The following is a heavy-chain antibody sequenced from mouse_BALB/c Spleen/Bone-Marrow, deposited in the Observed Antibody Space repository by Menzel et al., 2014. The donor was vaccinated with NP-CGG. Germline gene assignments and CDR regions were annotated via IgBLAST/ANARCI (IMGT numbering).Heavy chain of an antibody. CDR1: GYSITRDYA. CDR3: ARSSSYDYDVGFAY. D-gene: IGHD2-4*01. V-gene: IGHV3-2*02. CDR2: ISYSGST. Sequence: EVKLMESGPGLVKPSQSLSLTCIVTGYSITRDYAWNWTRQFPGNKLEWMGYISYSGSTTYNPSLESRISITRDTSKNQFFLQLNSVTTEDTATYYCARSSSYDYDVGFAYWGQGTLVTVSA. J-gene: IGHJ3*01.